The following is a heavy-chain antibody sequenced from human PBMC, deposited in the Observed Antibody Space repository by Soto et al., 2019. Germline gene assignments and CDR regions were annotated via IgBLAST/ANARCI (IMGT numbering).Heavy chain of an antibody. D-gene: IGHD2-8*01. Sequence: ASVKVSCKASGYTFTDYYMHWVRQAPGQGFEWVGGINPESGNPKYVPKFQGRVTVTRDTSTSTDYMELNRLTSDDTAVYYCASECCRNTNCLKGFDYWGQGTLVTVSS. CDR3: ASECCRNTNCLKGFDY. V-gene: IGHV1-2*02. CDR2: INPESGNP. J-gene: IGHJ4*02. CDR1: GYTFTDYY.